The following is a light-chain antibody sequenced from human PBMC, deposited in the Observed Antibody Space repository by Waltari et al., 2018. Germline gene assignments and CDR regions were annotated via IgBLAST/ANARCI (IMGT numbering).Light chain of an antibody. CDR1: SPNIGAGHD. V-gene: IGLV1-40*01. Sequence: QSVLTQPPSVSGAPGQRVTIPCTGSSPNIGAGHDVHWYQQLPGTAPKRLIYGNSNRPSGVPDRFSGSKSGTSASLAITGLQAEDEADYYCQSYDSSLSGPWVFGGGTKLTVL. CDR2: GNS. CDR3: QSYDSSLSGPWV. J-gene: IGLJ3*02.